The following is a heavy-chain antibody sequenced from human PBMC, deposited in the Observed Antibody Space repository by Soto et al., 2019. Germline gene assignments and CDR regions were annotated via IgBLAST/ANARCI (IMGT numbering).Heavy chain of an antibody. J-gene: IGHJ6*02. Sequence: QVQLVQSGAEVKKPGASVKVSCKASGYTFTSYGISWVRQAPGHGLEWMGWISAYNGNTNYAQKLQGRVTMTTDTSTSTAYMELRSLRSDDTAVYYCARLPRRGDRYYYGMDVWGQGTTVTVSS. D-gene: IGHD3-10*01. CDR2: ISAYNGNT. CDR1: GYTFTSYG. V-gene: IGHV1-18*01. CDR3: ARLPRRGDRYYYGMDV.